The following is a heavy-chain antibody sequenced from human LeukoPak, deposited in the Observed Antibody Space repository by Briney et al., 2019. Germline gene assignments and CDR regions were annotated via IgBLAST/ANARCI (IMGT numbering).Heavy chain of an antibody. D-gene: IGHD2-2*03. CDR1: GYTLTSYH. J-gene: IGHJ6*03. CDR2: INPSGGST. V-gene: IGHV1-46*01. Sequence: GASVKVSCKASGYTLTSYHMHWVRQAPGQGLEWMGIINPSGGSTSYAQKFQGRVTMTRDTSTSTVYMELSSLRSEDTAVYYCALGIELVGYMDVWGKGTTVTVSS. CDR3: ALGIELVGYMDV.